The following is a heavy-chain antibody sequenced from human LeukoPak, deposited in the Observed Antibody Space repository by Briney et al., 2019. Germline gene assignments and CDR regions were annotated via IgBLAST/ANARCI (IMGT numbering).Heavy chain of an antibody. CDR3: ARDRRYSSSWSFGKHYYMDV. J-gene: IGHJ6*03. CDR1: GFTFSSYG. D-gene: IGHD6-13*01. Sequence: GGSLRLSCAASGFTFSSYGMYWVRQAPGKGLDWVAVIWYDGSHKSYANSVKGRFTISRDNPKNILYLQMNSLRADDTAVYYCARDRRYSSSWSFGKHYYMDVWGKGTTVTVSS. CDR2: IWYDGSHK. V-gene: IGHV3-33*07.